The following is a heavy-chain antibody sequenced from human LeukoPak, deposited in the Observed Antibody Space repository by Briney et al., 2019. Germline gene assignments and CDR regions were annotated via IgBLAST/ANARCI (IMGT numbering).Heavy chain of an antibody. J-gene: IGHJ4*02. CDR1: GFTFSSYA. Sequence: GGSLRLSCAASGFTFSSYAMSWVRQAPGKGLEWVSDISGSGGSTHYADSVKGRFTISRDNSKNTLYLQMNSLRAEDTAVYYCAKDPSMTAVTTFLDHWGQGTLVTVSS. CDR3: AKDPSMTAVTTFLDH. V-gene: IGHV3-23*01. D-gene: IGHD4-17*01. CDR2: ISGSGGST.